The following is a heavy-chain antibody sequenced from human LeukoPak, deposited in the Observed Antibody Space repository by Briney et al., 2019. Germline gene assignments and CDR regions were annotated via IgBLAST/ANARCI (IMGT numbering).Heavy chain of an antibody. Sequence: GGSLRLSCAASGFTFRNYWMSWVRQAPGKGLEWVSAISGSGGSTYYADSVKGRFTISRDNSKNTLYLQMNSLRAEDTAVYYCAKEVIVGVSFDYWGQGTLVTVSS. CDR2: ISGSGGST. D-gene: IGHD1-26*01. V-gene: IGHV3-23*01. CDR3: AKEVIVGVSFDY. CDR1: GFTFRNYW. J-gene: IGHJ4*02.